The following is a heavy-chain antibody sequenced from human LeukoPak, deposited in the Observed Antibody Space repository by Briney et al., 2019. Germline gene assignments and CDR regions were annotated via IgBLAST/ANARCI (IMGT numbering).Heavy chain of an antibody. J-gene: IGHJ3*02. V-gene: IGHV3-66*04. Sequence: GGSLRLSCAASGFTVSSNYMSWVRQAPGKGLEWVSVIYSGGIYNDGTTNYGDSVKGRFTISRNNSKNTLYLQMNSLRAEDTAVYYCARRELLGYSYGLRTFNIWGQGTTVTVSS. D-gene: IGHD5-18*01. CDR3: ARRELLGYSYGLRTFNI. CDR1: GFTVSSNY. CDR2: IYSGGIYNDGTT.